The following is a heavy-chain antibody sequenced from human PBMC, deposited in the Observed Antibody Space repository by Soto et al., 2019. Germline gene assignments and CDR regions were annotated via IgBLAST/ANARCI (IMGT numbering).Heavy chain of an antibody. CDR3: ARDRSAHSNAYDACDL. D-gene: IGHD2-15*01. CDR2: IPDTGTT. CDR1: GCSVSSGGYY. J-gene: IGHJ3*01. V-gene: IGHV4-61*08. Sequence: QVQLQESGPGLVKPSETLSLTCSVSGCSVSSGGYYWSWIRQPPGKGPEWIADIPDTGTTNYNPSLKSRVTISLDMSTHRVPLRLDSVTAADTAVYYCARDRSAHSNAYDACDLWGQGTMVTVSS.